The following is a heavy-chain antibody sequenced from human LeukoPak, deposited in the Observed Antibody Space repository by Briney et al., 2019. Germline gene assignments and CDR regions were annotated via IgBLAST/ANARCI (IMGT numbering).Heavy chain of an antibody. V-gene: IGHV3-30-3*01. CDR2: ISYDGSNK. J-gene: IGHJ6*02. Sequence: PGGSLRLSCAASGFTFSSYAMHWVRQAPGKGLEWVAVISYDGSNKYYADSVKGRFTISRDNSKNTLYLQMNSLRAEDTAVYYCAKDGAVGWSGMDVWGQGTTVTVSS. CDR1: GFTFSSYA. D-gene: IGHD3-3*01. CDR3: AKDGAVGWSGMDV.